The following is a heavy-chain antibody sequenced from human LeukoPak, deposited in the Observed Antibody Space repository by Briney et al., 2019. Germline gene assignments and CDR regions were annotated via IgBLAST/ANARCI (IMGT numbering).Heavy chain of an antibody. CDR1: GVTFSRYT. V-gene: IGHV3-21*04. CDR2: ISSSSSFI. CDR3: ATSRTLDH. Sequence: PGGSLRLSCVASGVTFSRYTMNWVRQVPGKGLEWVSSISSSSSFIYYADSVKGRFTISRDNAKSSLYLQMNSLRVEDTAVYYCATSRTLDHWGQGTLVTVSS. J-gene: IGHJ4*02.